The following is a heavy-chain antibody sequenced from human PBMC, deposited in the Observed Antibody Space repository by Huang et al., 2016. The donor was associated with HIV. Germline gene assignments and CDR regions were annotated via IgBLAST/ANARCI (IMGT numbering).Heavy chain of an antibody. CDR2: MNHGGVT. Sequence: QVQLEQWGAGLLKPSETLSLTCAVYGGCFSGYFWNWIRQSPGKGLEWIGQMNHGGVTDYNQSLNSRATISVDTSKNQFSLKLTSVTAADTAIYYCAREIMISFGGPFDSWGHGNLVTVSS. J-gene: IGHJ5*01. D-gene: IGHD3-16*01. CDR3: AREIMISFGGPFDS. V-gene: IGHV4-34*02. CDR1: GGCFSGYF.